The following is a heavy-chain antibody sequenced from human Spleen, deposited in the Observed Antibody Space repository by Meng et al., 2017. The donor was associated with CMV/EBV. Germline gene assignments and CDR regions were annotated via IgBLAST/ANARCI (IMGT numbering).Heavy chain of an antibody. CDR1: GFTFSNYG. V-gene: IGHV3-30*02. D-gene: IGHD6-19*01. CDR3: ERRDHNSGWWDFDY. Sequence: GESLKISCAASGFTFSNYGVHWVRQAPGKGLEWVAFLRYDGINKYYADSVKGRFTISRDNSKNTLYLEMNRLRTEDTAVYYCERRDHNSGWWDFDYWGQGTLVTVSS. J-gene: IGHJ4*02. CDR2: LRYDGINK.